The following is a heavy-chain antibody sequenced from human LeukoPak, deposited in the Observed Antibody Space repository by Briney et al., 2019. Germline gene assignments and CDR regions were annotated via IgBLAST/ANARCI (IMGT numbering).Heavy chain of an antibody. CDR2: IYTSGST. D-gene: IGHD2-15*01. J-gene: IGHJ5*02. CDR3: ASHCSGGSCYEGYNWFDP. Sequence: SETLSLTCTVSGGSISSYYWSWIRQPAGKGLEWIGRIYTSGSTNYNPSLKSRVTISVDRSKNQFSLKLSSVTAADTAVYYCASHCSGGSCYEGYNWFDPWGQGTLVTVSS. V-gene: IGHV4-4*07. CDR1: GGSISSYY.